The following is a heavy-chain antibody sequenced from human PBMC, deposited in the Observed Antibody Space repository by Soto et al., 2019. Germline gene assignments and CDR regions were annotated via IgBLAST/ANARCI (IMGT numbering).Heavy chain of an antibody. CDR2: IYSGGDT. CDR3: ARDCSGGSCYPALGA. J-gene: IGHJ5*02. Sequence: VQLVESGGGLIQPGGSLRLTCAASGFSVSSHYMSWVRQAPGKGLEWVSFIYSGGDTYYADSVKGRFTISRDNYKNTLYLQMNSLRVDDTAFYYCARDCSGGSCYPALGAWGQGTLVTVSS. V-gene: IGHV3-53*01. CDR1: GFSVSSHY. D-gene: IGHD2-15*01.